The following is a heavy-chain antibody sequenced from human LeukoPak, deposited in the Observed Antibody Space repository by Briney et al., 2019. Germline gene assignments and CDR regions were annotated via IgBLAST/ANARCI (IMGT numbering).Heavy chain of an antibody. D-gene: IGHD2-21*02. CDR2: INPHSGGT. Sequence: GASVKVSCKASGFTFTGYYIHWVRQAPGQGLEWMGYINPHSGGTNSPQKFQGRVTKTTDTSISAAYMELSSLISDDTAMYYCVREGNELLSKNFDYWGQGTLVTVSS. CDR1: GFTFTGYY. CDR3: VREGNELLSKNFDY. V-gene: IGHV1-2*02. J-gene: IGHJ4*02.